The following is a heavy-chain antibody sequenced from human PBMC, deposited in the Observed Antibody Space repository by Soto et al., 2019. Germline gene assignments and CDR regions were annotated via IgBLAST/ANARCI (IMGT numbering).Heavy chain of an antibody. J-gene: IGHJ5*02. Sequence: ASVKISCKASGYTFTSYGISWVRQAPGQGLEWMGWISAYNGNTNYAQKLQGRVTMTTDTSTSTAYMELRSLRSDDTAVYYCARVVNVPMVRGVRGSNYWFDPWGQGTLVTSPQ. CDR1: GYTFTSYG. CDR2: ISAYNGNT. V-gene: IGHV1-18*01. CDR3: ARVVNVPMVRGVRGSNYWFDP. D-gene: IGHD3-10*01.